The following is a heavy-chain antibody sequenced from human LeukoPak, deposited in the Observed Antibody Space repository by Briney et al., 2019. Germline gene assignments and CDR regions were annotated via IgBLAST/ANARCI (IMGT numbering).Heavy chain of an antibody. CDR2: IYYSGST. CDR3: ARGVWKN. D-gene: IGHD1-1*01. V-gene: IGHV4-59*12. J-gene: IGHJ4*02. CDR1: GGSIRSYY. Sequence: SETLSLTCTVSGGSIRSYYWSWIRQPPGKGLEWIGYIYYSGSTNYNPSLKSRVTISIDTSKNQFSLKLSSVTAADTAVYYCARGVWKNWGQGTLVTVSS.